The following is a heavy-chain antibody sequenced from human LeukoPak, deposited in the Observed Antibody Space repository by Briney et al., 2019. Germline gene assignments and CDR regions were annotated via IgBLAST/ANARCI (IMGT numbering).Heavy chain of an antibody. CDR2: ISAYNGNT. CDR1: GYTFTSYA. Sequence: GASVKVSRKASGYTFTSYAMNWVRQAPGQGLEWMGWISAYNGNTNYAQKLQGRVTMTTDTFTSTAYMELRSLRSDDTAVYYCARLQQWPGGFDYWGQGTLVTVSS. V-gene: IGHV1-18*01. J-gene: IGHJ4*02. D-gene: IGHD6-19*01. CDR3: ARLQQWPGGFDY.